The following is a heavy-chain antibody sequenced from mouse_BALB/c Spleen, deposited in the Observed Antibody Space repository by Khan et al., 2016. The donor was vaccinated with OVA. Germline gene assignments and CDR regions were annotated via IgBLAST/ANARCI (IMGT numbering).Heavy chain of an antibody. CDR1: GYSFTVYY. J-gene: IGHJ3*01. CDR3: ARGYDCFAS. V-gene: IGHV1-26*01. Sequence: VQLKQSGPDLVKPGASVKISCKAFGYSFTVYYMSWVKQSHGKSLEWIGRVNPNTDNTNYNQEFQGKAILTVDKSSNTAYMELRSLTSKDSTVYFCARGYDCFASWGQGTVVTVSA. CDR2: VNPNTDNT. D-gene: IGHD2-14*01.